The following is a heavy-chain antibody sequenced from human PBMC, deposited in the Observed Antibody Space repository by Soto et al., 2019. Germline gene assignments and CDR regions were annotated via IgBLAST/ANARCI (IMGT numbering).Heavy chain of an antibody. J-gene: IGHJ4*02. Sequence: QVQLVESGGGVVQPGRSLRLSCAASGFTFSDYAMHWVRQAPGKGLEWVASIWFDGATKYYADSVKGRITISSDNSKNPVYLQMNSLPAEHSALYHCGRGGFSTNWRFDYWGQGTLVAVSS. CDR1: GFTFSDYA. CDR3: GRGGFSTNWRFDY. CDR2: IWFDGATK. D-gene: IGHD6-13*01. V-gene: IGHV3-33*01.